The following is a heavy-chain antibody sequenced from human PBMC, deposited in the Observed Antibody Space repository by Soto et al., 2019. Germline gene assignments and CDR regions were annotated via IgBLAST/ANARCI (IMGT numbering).Heavy chain of an antibody. D-gene: IGHD3-3*01. J-gene: IGHJ6*03. CDR1: VYTFTSYD. CDR2: INPNSGNT. CDR3: ARGRGLTVLRFLEWLPDMDV. Sequence: GASVTVSCTASVYTFTSYDINWVRQAPGQGLEWMGWINPNSGNTGYAQKFQGRVTMTRNTSISTAYMELSSLRSEDTAVYYCARGRGLTVLRFLEWLPDMDVWGKGTTVTVSS. V-gene: IGHV1-8*01.